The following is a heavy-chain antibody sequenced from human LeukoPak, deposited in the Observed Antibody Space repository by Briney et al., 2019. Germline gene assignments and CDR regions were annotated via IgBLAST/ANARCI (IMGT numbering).Heavy chain of an antibody. CDR1: GFPFFNHA. D-gene: IGHD3-3*01. J-gene: IGHJ4*02. CDR2: LSGSGDST. V-gene: IGHV3-23*01. CDR3: AKRLSFGVAIGDFDY. Sequence: GGSPRLSFSAPGFPFFNHAMSWVRPAPGKGLEWVSALSGSGDSTYYADSVKGRFTISRDSSMETLYLQMNSLRAEDTATYFCAKRLSFGVAIGDFDYWGQGTLVTVSS.